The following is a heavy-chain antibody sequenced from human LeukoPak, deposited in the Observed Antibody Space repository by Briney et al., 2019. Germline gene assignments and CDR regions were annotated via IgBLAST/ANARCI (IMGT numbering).Heavy chain of an antibody. CDR2: INPNSGGT. J-gene: IGHJ4*02. Sequence: GESLKVSCKASGYTFTGYYMHWVRQAPGQGLEWMGWINPNSGGTNYAQKFQGRVTMTRDTSISTAYMELSRLRSDDTAVYYCARGASTYYDFWSGYHIDYWGQGTLVTVSS. CDR1: GYTFTGYY. V-gene: IGHV1-2*02. D-gene: IGHD3-3*01. CDR3: ARGASTYYDFWSGYHIDY.